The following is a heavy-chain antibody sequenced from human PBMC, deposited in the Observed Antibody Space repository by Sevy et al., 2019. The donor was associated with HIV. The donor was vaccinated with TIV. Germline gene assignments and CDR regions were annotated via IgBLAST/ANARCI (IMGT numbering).Heavy chain of an antibody. D-gene: IGHD3-10*01. V-gene: IGHV3-48*01. Sequence: GGSLRLSCAASGLTFSTYSMNWVRQAPGKGLEWVSYISSSSSTIYYADSVKGGFTISRDNARNSLYLQMNSLIAEDTAVYYCASPLPFYYGSGSEEFDYWGRRTLVTVSS. CDR3: ASPLPFYYGSGSEEFDY. CDR1: GLTFSTYS. CDR2: ISSSSSTI. J-gene: IGHJ4*02.